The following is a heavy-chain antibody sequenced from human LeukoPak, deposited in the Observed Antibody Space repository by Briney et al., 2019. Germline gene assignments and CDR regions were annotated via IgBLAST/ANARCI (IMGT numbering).Heavy chain of an antibody. CDR3: ARDLYGYCSGGSCYSLFDY. CDR1: GFTFSSYW. J-gene: IGHJ4*02. Sequence: GGSLRLSCAASGFTFSSYWMHWVRQAPGKGLVWVSRINSDGSSTSYADSVKGRFTISRDNAKNTLYLQMNSLRAEGTAVYYCARDLYGYCSGGSCYSLFDYWGQGTLVTVSS. D-gene: IGHD2-15*01. CDR2: INSDGSST. V-gene: IGHV3-74*01.